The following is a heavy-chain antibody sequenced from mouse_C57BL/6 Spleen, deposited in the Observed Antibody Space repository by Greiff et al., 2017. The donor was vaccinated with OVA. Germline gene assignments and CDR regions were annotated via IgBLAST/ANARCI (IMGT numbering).Heavy chain of an antibody. D-gene: IGHD2-4*01. CDR2: INPNYGTT. CDR3: ARRGRHDYDPYYYAMDY. Sequence: VQLQQSGPELVKPGASVKISCKASGYSFTDYNMNWVKHSNGKSLEWIGVINPNYGTTSYNQKFKGKATLTVDQSSSTAYMQLNSLTSEDSAVYYCARRGRHDYDPYYYAMDYWGQGTSVTVSS. J-gene: IGHJ4*01. V-gene: IGHV1-39*01. CDR1: GYSFTDYN.